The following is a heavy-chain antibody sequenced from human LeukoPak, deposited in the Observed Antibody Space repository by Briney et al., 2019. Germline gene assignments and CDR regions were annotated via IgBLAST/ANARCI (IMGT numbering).Heavy chain of an antibody. V-gene: IGHV1-46*01. J-gene: IGHJ4*02. CDR3: ARVMYYDFWSGSAFDY. CDR1: GYTFTSYY. Sequence: ASVRVSCKASGYTFTSYYMHWVRQAPGQGLEWMGIINPSGGSTSYAQKFQGRDTMTRDTSTSTVYMELSSLRSEDTAVYYCARVMYYDFWSGSAFDYWGQGTLVTVSS. CDR2: INPSGGST. D-gene: IGHD3-3*01.